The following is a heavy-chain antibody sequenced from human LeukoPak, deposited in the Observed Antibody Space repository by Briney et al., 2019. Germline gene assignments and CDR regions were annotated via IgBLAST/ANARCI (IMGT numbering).Heavy chain of an antibody. D-gene: IGHD5-12*01. Sequence: ALVKVSCKASGYTFTSYDINWVRQATGQGLEWMGWMNPNSGNTGYAQKFQGRVTMTRNTSISTAYMELRSLRSDDTAVYYCARDSKLLATLFDYWGQGTLVTVSS. CDR2: MNPNSGNT. V-gene: IGHV1-8*01. J-gene: IGHJ4*02. CDR1: GYTFTSYD. CDR3: ARDSKLLATLFDY.